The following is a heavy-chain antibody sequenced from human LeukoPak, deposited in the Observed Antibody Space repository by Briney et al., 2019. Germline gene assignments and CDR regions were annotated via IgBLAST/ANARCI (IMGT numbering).Heavy chain of an antibody. Sequence: GGSLRLSCAASGFTFSSYSMNWVRQAPGKGLEWVSSISSSSRYIYYADSVKGRFTISKDNAKNSLYLQMNSLRAEDTAVYYCARDRSGDMVYEDYDAFDIWGQGTTVTVSS. CDR3: ARDRSGDMVYEDYDAFDI. D-gene: IGHD2-8*01. CDR1: GFTFSSYS. V-gene: IGHV3-21*01. J-gene: IGHJ3*02. CDR2: ISSSSRYI.